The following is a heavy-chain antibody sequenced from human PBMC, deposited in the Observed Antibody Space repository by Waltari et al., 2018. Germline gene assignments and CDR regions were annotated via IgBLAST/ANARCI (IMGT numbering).Heavy chain of an antibody. CDR1: GYSISSGYY. Sequence: QVQLQESGPGLVKPSETLSLTCAVSGYSISSGYYWGWIRQPPGKGLEWIGSIYHSGSTYYNPSLKSRVTISVDTSKNQFSLKLSSVTAADTAVYYCARQGVEYPDYWGQGTLVTVSS. V-gene: IGHV4-38-2*01. J-gene: IGHJ4*02. CDR3: ARQGVEYPDY. D-gene: IGHD3-10*01. CDR2: IYHSGST.